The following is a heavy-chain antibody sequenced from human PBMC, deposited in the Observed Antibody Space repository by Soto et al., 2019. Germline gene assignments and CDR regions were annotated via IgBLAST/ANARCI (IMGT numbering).Heavy chain of an antibody. CDR1: GFTFGSYW. Sequence: GGSLRLSCAASGFTFGSYWMSWVRQAPGKGPEWLATIKWDASEKKYVDSVKGRFTTSRDNAKNALYLQMNSLRAEDTAVYYCAKRDMGSSRSFDTWGQGTLVTVSS. J-gene: IGHJ5*02. D-gene: IGHD6-13*01. CDR2: IKWDASEK. CDR3: AKRDMGSSRSFDT. V-gene: IGHV3-7*03.